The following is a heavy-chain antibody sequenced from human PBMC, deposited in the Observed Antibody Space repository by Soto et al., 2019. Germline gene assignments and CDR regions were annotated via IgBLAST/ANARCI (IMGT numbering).Heavy chain of an antibody. J-gene: IGHJ4*02. CDR3: ARPGYYSTTTCYDPIDS. V-gene: IGHV3-11*05. CDR2: ISGSYYT. D-gene: IGHD2-2*01. Sequence: QVRLVESGGGLVKPGGSLRLSCAASGFTFSDYYMSWFRQAPGKGLECISYISGSYYTNYADSVKGRFTISRDNAKKTVYLQMNSQRAEDTAVYYCARPGYYSTTTCYDPIDSWRQGTLVTVSS. CDR1: GFTFSDYY.